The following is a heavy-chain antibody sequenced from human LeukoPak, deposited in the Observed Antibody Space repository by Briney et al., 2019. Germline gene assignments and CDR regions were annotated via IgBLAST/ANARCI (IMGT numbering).Heavy chain of an antibody. Sequence: TPSETLSLTCAVYGGSFSGYYWSWIRQPPGKGLEWIGEINHSGSANYNPSLKSRVTISVDTSKNQFSLKLSSVTAADTAVYYCARGRNQYYDFWSGYMGYWGQGTLVTVSS. CDR1: GGSFSGYY. D-gene: IGHD3-3*01. CDR3: ARGRNQYYDFWSGYMGY. J-gene: IGHJ4*02. V-gene: IGHV4-34*01. CDR2: INHSGSA.